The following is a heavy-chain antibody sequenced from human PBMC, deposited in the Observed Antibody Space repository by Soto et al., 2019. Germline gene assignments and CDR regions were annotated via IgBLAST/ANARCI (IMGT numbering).Heavy chain of an antibody. CDR1: GDSISSYY. J-gene: IGHJ6*02. Sequence: PSETLTVTCTDSGDSISSYYWNWIRHPQGKGLEWIGYIYHSGSTNYNPSLKSRVAISVDTSKNQFSLKLSSVTAADTAVYYCARAYDSIVYGYDYGMDVWGQGTTVTVSS. CDR3: ARAYDSIVYGYDYGMDV. D-gene: IGHD3-22*01. V-gene: IGHV4-59*01. CDR2: IYHSGST.